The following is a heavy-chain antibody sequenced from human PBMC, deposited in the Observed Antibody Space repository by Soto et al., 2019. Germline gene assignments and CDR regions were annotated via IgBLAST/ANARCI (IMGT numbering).Heavy chain of an antibody. CDR2: ISAYNGNT. V-gene: IGHV1-18*01. Sequence: QVQLVQSGAEVKKPGASVKVSCKASGYTFTSYGISWVRQAPGQGLEGMGWISAYNGNTNYAQKLQGRFTMTTDTSTSTAYMELRSLRSDDTAVYYCARDLEYCSGGSCYSGLDYWGQGTLVTVSS. CDR3: ARDLEYCSGGSCYSGLDY. D-gene: IGHD2-15*01. CDR1: GYTFTSYG. J-gene: IGHJ4*02.